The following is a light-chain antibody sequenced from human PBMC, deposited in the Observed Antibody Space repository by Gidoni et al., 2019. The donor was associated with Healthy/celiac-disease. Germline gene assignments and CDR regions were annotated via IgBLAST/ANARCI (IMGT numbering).Light chain of an antibody. V-gene: IGKV3-11*01. J-gene: IGKJ1*01. CDR2: DAS. CDR1: QSVSSY. Sequence: EIVLTQSPATLSLSPGERATLSCRASQSVSSYLAWYQQKPGQAPRLLIYDASNRATGIPARFSGSGSGTDFTLTISSLEPEDFAVYYCQQRSNQWTFXQGTKVEIK. CDR3: QQRSNQWT.